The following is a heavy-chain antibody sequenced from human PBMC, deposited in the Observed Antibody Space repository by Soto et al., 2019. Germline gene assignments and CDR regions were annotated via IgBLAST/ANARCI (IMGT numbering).Heavy chain of an antibody. Sequence: QVQLVESGGGVVQPGRSLRLSCAASGFTFSSYGMHWVRQAPGKGLEWVAVIWYDGSNKYYADSVKGRFTISRDNSKNTLYLQRNSLRAEDTAVYYCARRQFMYSSSWIDYWGQGTLVTVSS. J-gene: IGHJ4*02. V-gene: IGHV3-33*01. CDR2: IWYDGSNK. CDR3: ARRQFMYSSSWIDY. D-gene: IGHD6-13*01. CDR1: GFTFSSYG.